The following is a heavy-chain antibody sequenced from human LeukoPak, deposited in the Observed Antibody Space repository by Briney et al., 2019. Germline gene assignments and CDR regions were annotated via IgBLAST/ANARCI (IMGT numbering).Heavy chain of an antibody. CDR3: ARARIKDYYDSSGYSASISYFDY. Sequence: SETLSLTCTVSGGSISSSSYYWGWIRQPPGKGLEWIGSIYYSGSTYYNPSLKSRVTISVDTSKNQFSLKLSSVTAADTAVYYCARARIKDYYDSSGYSASISYFDYWGQGTLVTVSS. J-gene: IGHJ4*02. V-gene: IGHV4-39*07. CDR1: GGSISSSSYY. D-gene: IGHD3-22*01. CDR2: IYYSGST.